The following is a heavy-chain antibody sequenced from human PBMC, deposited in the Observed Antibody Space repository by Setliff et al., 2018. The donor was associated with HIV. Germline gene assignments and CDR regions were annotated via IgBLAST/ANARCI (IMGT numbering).Heavy chain of an antibody. CDR3: ARDGRLLNAFDI. V-gene: IGHV1-69*05. Sequence: SVKVSCKASGGTFSSYAISWVRQAPGQGLEWMGGIIPIFGTANYAQKFQGRVTITTDESTSTAYMEPSSLRSEDTAVYYCARDGRLLNAFDIWGQGTMVTV. J-gene: IGHJ3*02. CDR2: IIPIFGTA. CDR1: GGTFSSYA. D-gene: IGHD2-15*01.